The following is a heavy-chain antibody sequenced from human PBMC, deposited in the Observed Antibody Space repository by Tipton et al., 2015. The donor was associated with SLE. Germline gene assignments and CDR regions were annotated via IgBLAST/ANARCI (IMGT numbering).Heavy chain of an antibody. CDR3: VRELVGGHFDY. J-gene: IGHJ4*02. CDR1: GYTFSDYY. Sequence: QLVQSGPEVKKPGASMKVSCKTSGYTFSDYYIHWMRQAPGQGLEWIGIIITSEGRTNYAQKFWGRVSMTRDMSTSTIYMELDSPTSDDTAVYYCVRELVGGHFDYWGQGTLVTASS. V-gene: IGHV1-46*01. D-gene: IGHD3-16*01. CDR2: IITSEGRT.